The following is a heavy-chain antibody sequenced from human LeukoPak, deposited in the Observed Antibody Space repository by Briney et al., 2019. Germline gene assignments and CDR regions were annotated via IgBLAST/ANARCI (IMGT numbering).Heavy chain of an antibody. CDR3: ARDGGVGGYDLLDY. V-gene: IGHV3-7*01. CDR1: GFTFSSLW. D-gene: IGHD5-12*01. Sequence: GWSLRLSCAAAGFTFSSLWMTWVRQATGKGLERVANRNQDGSEKYFVDSVKARFTISRDNATNSVFLQMNSLTVEDTAAYYCARDGGVGGYDLLDYWGQGTLVTVSS. J-gene: IGHJ4*02. CDR2: RNQDGSEK.